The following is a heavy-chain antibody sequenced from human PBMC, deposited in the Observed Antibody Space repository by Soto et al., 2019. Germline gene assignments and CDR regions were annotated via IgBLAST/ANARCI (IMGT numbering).Heavy chain of an antibody. CDR2: IYYSGSR. CDR3: AKESGGYDSSTRYGLDV. CDR1: GGSINTVGYY. V-gene: IGHV4-31*03. J-gene: IGHJ6*02. Sequence: SETLSLTCSVSGGSINTVGYYWTWIRQQPGKGLEWIGYIYYSGSRDYNPSLKSRVSMSVDASKNQFSLNLTSVTAADTAVYYCAKESGGYDSSTRYGLDVWGQGTTVTVS. D-gene: IGHD6-25*01.